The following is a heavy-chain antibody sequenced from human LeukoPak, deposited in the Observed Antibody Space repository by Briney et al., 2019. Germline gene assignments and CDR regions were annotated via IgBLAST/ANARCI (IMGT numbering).Heavy chain of an antibody. D-gene: IGHD6-13*01. V-gene: IGHV4-59*01. Sequence: KPSETLSLTCTVSGGSISSYYWSWIRQPPGKGLEWIGYIYYSGSTNYNPSLKSRVIISVDTSKNQFSLKLSSVTAADTAVYYCARDGGYSSRHDAFDIWGQGTMVTVSS. CDR1: GGSISSYY. J-gene: IGHJ3*02. CDR2: IYYSGST. CDR3: ARDGGYSSRHDAFDI.